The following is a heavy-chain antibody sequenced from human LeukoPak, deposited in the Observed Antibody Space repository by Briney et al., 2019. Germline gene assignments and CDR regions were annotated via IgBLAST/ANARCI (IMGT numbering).Heavy chain of an antibody. CDR3: ARVLEGAGSTSCISCGVSDAFGI. Sequence: GGSLRLSCAASGFTFSSYWMSWVRQAPGKGLEWVANTKQDGSEKYYVDSVKGRFTISRDNAKNSLYLQMNSLRAEDTAVYYCARVLEGAGSTSCISCGVSDAFGIWGQGTMVTVSS. V-gene: IGHV3-7*01. CDR2: TKQDGSEK. D-gene: IGHD2-2*01. CDR1: GFTFSSYW. J-gene: IGHJ3*02.